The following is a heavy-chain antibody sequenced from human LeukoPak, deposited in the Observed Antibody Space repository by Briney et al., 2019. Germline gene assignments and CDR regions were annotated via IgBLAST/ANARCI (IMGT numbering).Heavy chain of an antibody. V-gene: IGHV3-23*01. CDR2: ISGSGGST. J-gene: IGHJ4*02. CDR3: APREGSNLFDY. CDR1: GFTFSSYA. Sequence: GGSLRLSCAASGFTFSSYAMSWVRQAPGKGLEWVSAISGSGGSTYYADSVKGRFTISRDNSKNTLYLQVNSLRAEDTAVYFCAPREGSNLFDYWGQGTLVTVSS. D-gene: IGHD4-11*01.